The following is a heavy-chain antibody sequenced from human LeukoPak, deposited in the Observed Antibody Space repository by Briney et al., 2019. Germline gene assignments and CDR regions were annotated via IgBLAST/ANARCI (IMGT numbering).Heavy chain of an antibody. CDR3: ARVSRGTQYDILTKTSANYYYYMDV. CDR2: IYHSGST. CDR1: GYSISSGYY. J-gene: IGHJ6*03. D-gene: IGHD3-9*01. Sequence: SETLSLTCTVSGYSISSGYYWGWIRQPPGKGLEWIGSIYHSGSTYYNPSLKSRVTISVDTSKNQFSLKLSSVTAADTAVYYCARVSRGTQYDILTKTSANYYYYMDVWGKGTTVTISS. V-gene: IGHV4-38-2*02.